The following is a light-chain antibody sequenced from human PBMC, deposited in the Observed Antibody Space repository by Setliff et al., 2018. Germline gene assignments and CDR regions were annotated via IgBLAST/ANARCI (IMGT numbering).Light chain of an antibody. Sequence: QSVLTQPPSASGTPGQRVTISCSGSSSNIGSNTVNWYQQLPGTAPKLLIFSNNQRPPGVPDRFSGSKSGTSASLAISGLQSEDEADYYCAAWDDSLNGEVFGTGTKVTV. CDR3: AAWDDSLNGEV. CDR2: SNN. CDR1: SSNIGSNT. J-gene: IGLJ1*01. V-gene: IGLV1-44*01.